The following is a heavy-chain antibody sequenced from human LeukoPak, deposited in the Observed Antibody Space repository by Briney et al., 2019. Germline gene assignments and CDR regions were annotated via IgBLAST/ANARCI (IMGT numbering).Heavy chain of an antibody. J-gene: IGHJ4*02. D-gene: IGHD6-19*01. CDR2: ITSDGGTT. CDR1: GFTFSSYA. V-gene: IGHV3-64*04. CDR3: ANAPSSAWPRDFDY. Sequence: GGSLRLSCSASGFTFSSYAMHWVRQAPGKGLEYVSSITSDGGTTYYADSVKGRFTISRDNSKNTLYLQMNSLRAEDTAVYYCANAPSSAWPRDFDYWGQGTLVTVSS.